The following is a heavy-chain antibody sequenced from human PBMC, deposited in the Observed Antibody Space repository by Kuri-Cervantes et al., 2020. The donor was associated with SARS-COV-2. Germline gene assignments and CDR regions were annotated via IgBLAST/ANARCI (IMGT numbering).Heavy chain of an antibody. CDR2: IIPIFGTA. D-gene: IGHD2-2*01. Sequence: SVKVSCKASGETFSSYAITWVRQAPGQGLEWMGRIIPIFGTANYAQKYQGRVTIIADKSTSKAYMELSSLRSEDTAVYYCASRYCSSTSCLEYFQHWGQGTLVTVSS. V-gene: IGHV1-69*06. J-gene: IGHJ1*01. CDR3: ASRYCSSTSCLEYFQH. CDR1: GETFSSYA.